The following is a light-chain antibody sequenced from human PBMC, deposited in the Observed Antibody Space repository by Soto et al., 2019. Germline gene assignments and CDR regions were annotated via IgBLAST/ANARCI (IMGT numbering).Light chain of an antibody. CDR2: GAS. CDR1: QSLSNSN. Sequence: EIVLTQSPGTLSVSPGERATLSCRASQSLSNSNLAWYRQKRGQAPRLLIYGASSRAPGIPDRFSGRESGTDFALSIDRLETEDAAVYYCQQYSTSPYTFGQGTKLEIK. J-gene: IGKJ2*01. CDR3: QQYSTSPYT. V-gene: IGKV3-20*01.